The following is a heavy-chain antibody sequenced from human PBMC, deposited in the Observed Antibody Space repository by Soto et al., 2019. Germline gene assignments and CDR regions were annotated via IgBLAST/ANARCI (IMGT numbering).Heavy chain of an antibody. D-gene: IGHD3-3*01. J-gene: IGHJ5*02. CDR3: ARTLYDFWSGKPNWFDP. CDR2: IYYSGST. Sequence: SETLSLTCTVSGGSISGYYWSWIRQPPGKGLEWIGYIYYSGSTNYNPSLKSRVTISVDTSKNQFSLKLSSVTAADTAVYYCARTLYDFWSGKPNWFDPWGQGTLVTVSS. CDR1: GGSISGYY. V-gene: IGHV4-59*01.